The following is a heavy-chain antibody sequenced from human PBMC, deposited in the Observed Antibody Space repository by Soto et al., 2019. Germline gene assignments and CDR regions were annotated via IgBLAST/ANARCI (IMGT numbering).Heavy chain of an antibody. D-gene: IGHD2-2*02. CDR1: GFTFSSYT. V-gene: IGHV3-23*01. J-gene: IGHJ4*02. CDR3: AKDLEGYIVVVPAAILVDAIFDY. Sequence: EVQLLESGGGLVQPGGSLRLSCAASGFTFSSYTMSWVRQAPGKGLEWVSAISGSGGSTYYADSVKGRFTISRDNSKNTLYLQVNSLRAEDTAVYYCAKDLEGYIVVVPAAILVDAIFDYWGQGTLVTVSS. CDR2: ISGSGGST.